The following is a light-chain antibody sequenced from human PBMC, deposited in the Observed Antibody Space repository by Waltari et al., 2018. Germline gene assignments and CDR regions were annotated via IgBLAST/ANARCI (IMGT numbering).Light chain of an antibody. CDR3: QQRSNWPPLT. J-gene: IGKJ4*01. V-gene: IGKV3-11*01. CDR2: DSS. CDR1: QSVSSY. Sequence: ESVLTQSPATLSLSPGERGTLSCRASQSVSSYLAWYQQKPGQAPRLLIYDSSNRATGIPARFSGSGSGTDFTLTISSLEPEDFAVYYCQQRSNWPPLTFCGGTKVEIK.